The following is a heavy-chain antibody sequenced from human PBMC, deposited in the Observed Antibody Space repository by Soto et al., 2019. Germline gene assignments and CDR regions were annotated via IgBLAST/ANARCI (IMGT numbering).Heavy chain of an antibody. J-gene: IGHJ5*02. CDR1: GFTFSSYC. D-gene: IGHD3-3*01. Sequence: GGSLRLSCAASGFTFSSYCMHWVRQAPGKGLEWVSYISSSSSTIYYADSVKGRFTISRDNAKNSLYLQMNSLRDEDTAVYYCARESRFLEWLSLNWFDPWGQGTLVTVSS. V-gene: IGHV3-48*02. CDR2: ISSSSSTI. CDR3: ARESRFLEWLSLNWFDP.